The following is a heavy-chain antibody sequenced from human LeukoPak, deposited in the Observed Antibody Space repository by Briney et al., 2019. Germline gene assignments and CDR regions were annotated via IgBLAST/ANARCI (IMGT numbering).Heavy chain of an antibody. J-gene: IGHJ4*02. CDR3: ARLYGSGWYSFDY. D-gene: IGHD6-19*01. CDR1: GFTFSSYE. Sequence: GGSLRLSCAASGFTFSSYEMNWVRQAPGKGLEWVSYISSSGSTIYYADSVKGRFTISRDNAKNSLYLQMNSLRAEDTAVYYCARLYGSGWYSFDYWGQGTLVTVSS. V-gene: IGHV3-48*03. CDR2: ISSSGSTI.